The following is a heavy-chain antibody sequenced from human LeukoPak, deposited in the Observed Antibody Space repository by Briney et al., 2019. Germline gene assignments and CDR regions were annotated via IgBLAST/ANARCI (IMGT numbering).Heavy chain of an antibody. V-gene: IGHV3-30*18. CDR3: AKEGDSSGYYYRKTEFDY. CDR1: GFTFSSYG. D-gene: IGHD3-22*01. CDR2: ISYDGSNK. Sequence: GRSLRLSCAASGFTFSSYGMHWVRQAPGKGLEWVAVISYDGSNKYYADSVKGRFTISRDNSKNTLYLQMNSLRAEDTAVYYCAKEGDSSGYYYRKTEFDYWGQGTLVTVSS. J-gene: IGHJ4*02.